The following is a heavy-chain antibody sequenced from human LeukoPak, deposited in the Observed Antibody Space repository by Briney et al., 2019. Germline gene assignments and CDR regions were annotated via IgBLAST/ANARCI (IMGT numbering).Heavy chain of an antibody. CDR1: GFTFSSHS. J-gene: IGHJ4*02. CDR3: ARDGYNDYGGRYFDY. V-gene: IGHV3-21*01. Sequence: GGSLRLSCAASGFTFSSHSMNWVRQAPGKGLEWVSSISSSGRYIYYADSVKGRFTISRDNSKNTLYLQMNSLRAEDTAVYYCARDGYNDYGGRYFDYWGQGTLVTVSS. D-gene: IGHD4-23*01. CDR2: ISSSGRYI.